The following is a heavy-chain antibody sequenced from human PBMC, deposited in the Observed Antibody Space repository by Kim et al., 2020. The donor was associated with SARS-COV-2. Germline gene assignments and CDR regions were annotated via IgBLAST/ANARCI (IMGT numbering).Heavy chain of an antibody. CDR3: AKDLGSGMLYGMDV. J-gene: IGHJ6*02. V-gene: IGHV3-30*18. CDR2: ISYDGSNK. Sequence: GGSLRLSCAASGFTFSSYGMHWVRQAPGKGLEWVAVISYDGSNKYYADSVKGRFTISRDNSKNTLYLQMNSLRAEDTAVYYCAKDLGSGMLYGMDVWGQGTTVTVSS. CDR1: GFTFSSYG. D-gene: IGHD2-15*01.